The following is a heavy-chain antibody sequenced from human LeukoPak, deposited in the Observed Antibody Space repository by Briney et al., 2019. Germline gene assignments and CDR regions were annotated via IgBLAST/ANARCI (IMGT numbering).Heavy chain of an antibody. Sequence: PGGSLRLSCAASGFTFSSYAMSWVRQAPGKGLEWVSAISGSGGSTYYADSVKGRFTISRDNSKNTLYLQMNSLRAEDTAVYYCAKTERVATTYYYYYGMDVWGQGTTVTVSS. CDR1: GFTFSSYA. J-gene: IGHJ6*02. V-gene: IGHV3-23*01. CDR3: AKTERVATTYYYYYGMDV. CDR2: ISGSGGST. D-gene: IGHD5-12*01.